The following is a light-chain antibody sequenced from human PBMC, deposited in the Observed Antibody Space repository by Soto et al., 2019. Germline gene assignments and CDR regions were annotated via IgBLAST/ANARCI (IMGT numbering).Light chain of an antibody. J-gene: IGLJ2*01. CDR1: SGHSIYA. Sequence: QPVLTQSPSASASLGASVKLTCTLSSGHSIYAIAWHQQQPEKGPRYLMYLNSDGSHIKGDGIPDRFSGSSSGAERYLTISSLQSEDEADYYCQTWDTGIRVFGGGTKLTVL. CDR3: QTWDTGIRV. CDR2: LNSDGSH. V-gene: IGLV4-69*01.